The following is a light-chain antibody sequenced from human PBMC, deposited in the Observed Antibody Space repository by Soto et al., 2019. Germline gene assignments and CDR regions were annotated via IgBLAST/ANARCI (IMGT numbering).Light chain of an antibody. Sequence: MLLTQAPVTLSLSTGARATRSCRASQSVTTQLAWYQQKPGQAPRLIIHGASSRATGVPDRITGSGSGTDFTLSISRLEPEDFAVYYCQQYGGSTRTFGQGTKVDIK. CDR1: QSVTTQ. V-gene: IGKV3-20*01. CDR3: QQYGGSTRT. CDR2: GAS. J-gene: IGKJ1*01.